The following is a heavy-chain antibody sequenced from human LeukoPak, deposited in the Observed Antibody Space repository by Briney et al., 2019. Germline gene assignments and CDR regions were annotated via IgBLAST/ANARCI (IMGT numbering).Heavy chain of an antibody. J-gene: IGHJ4*02. CDR3: ARDSSGYQ. D-gene: IGHD3-22*01. V-gene: IGHV3-7*01. CDR1: GFTFSTYW. Sequence: GGSLRLSCAASGFTFSTYWMSWVRQAPGKGLEWVANIKEDGSEKYHGDSVKGRFTISRDNAKNSLYLQMNSLRAEDTAVYYCARDSSGYQWGQGTLVTVSS. CDR2: IKEDGSEK.